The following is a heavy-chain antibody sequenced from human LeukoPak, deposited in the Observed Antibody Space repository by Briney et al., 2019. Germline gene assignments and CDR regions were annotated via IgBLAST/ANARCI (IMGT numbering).Heavy chain of an antibody. D-gene: IGHD5-24*01. J-gene: IGHJ4*02. Sequence: SETLSLTCTVSSGSMRSSNWWIWVRQPPVKGLEWIGEISHRGSTNYNPSLKSRVTISIDKSKNQFSLKLTSVTAADTAVYYCARGPASPMADRPNFDYWGQGTLVTVSS. CDR2: ISHRGST. CDR3: ARGPASPMADRPNFDY. CDR1: SGSMRSSNW. V-gene: IGHV4-4*02.